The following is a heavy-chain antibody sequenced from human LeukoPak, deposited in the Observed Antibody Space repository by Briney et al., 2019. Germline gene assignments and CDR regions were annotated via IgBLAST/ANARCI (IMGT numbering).Heavy chain of an antibody. CDR1: GGSFSGYY. CDR3: ARHELETTRTAGSPFDY. V-gene: IGHV4-34*01. Sequence: PSETLSLTCAVYGGSFSGYYWSWIRQPPGKGLEWIGEINHSGSTNYNPSLKSRVTISADTSKSQFSLNLSSVTASDTAVYSCARHELETTRTAGSPFDYWGQGTLVTVSS. J-gene: IGHJ4*02. CDR2: INHSGST. D-gene: IGHD1-1*01.